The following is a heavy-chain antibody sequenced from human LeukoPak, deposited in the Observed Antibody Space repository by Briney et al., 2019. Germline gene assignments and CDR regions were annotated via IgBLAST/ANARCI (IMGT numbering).Heavy chain of an antibody. CDR3: ARDLYGDYADWFDP. D-gene: IGHD4-17*01. Sequence: SETLSLTCTVSGGSISSSSYYWGWIRQPPGKGLEWIGSIYYSGSTYYNPSLKSRVTISVDTSKNQFSLKLSSVTAADTAVYYCARDLYGDYADWFDPWGQGTLVTVSS. V-gene: IGHV4-39*07. CDR1: GGSISSSSYY. J-gene: IGHJ5*02. CDR2: IYYSGST.